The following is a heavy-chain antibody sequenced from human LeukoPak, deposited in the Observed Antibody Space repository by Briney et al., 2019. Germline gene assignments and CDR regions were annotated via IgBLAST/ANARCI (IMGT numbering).Heavy chain of an antibody. Sequence: GRSLRPSCAASGFTFSSYGMHWVRQAPGKGLEWVAVISYDGSNKYYADSVKGRFTISRDNSKNTLYLQMNSLRAEDTAVYYCAKTSKYYYDSSGYYDYWGQGTLVTVSS. CDR1: GFTFSSYG. J-gene: IGHJ4*02. CDR2: ISYDGSNK. CDR3: AKTSKYYYDSSGYYDY. V-gene: IGHV3-30*18. D-gene: IGHD3-22*01.